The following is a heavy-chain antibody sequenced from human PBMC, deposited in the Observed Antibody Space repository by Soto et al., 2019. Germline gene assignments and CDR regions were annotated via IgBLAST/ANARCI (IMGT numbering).Heavy chain of an antibody. Sequence: QVQLQESGPGLVKPSGALSLTCAVSGGSISTSNWWNWVRQTPGKGLEWIGEIYHSGSTNYNPSLKSRITLSLAEAKNQFSLRLSSVTAADTAVYFCARGLSGYITRGFDYWGQGTLVTVSS. D-gene: IGHD6-13*01. V-gene: IGHV4-4*02. CDR3: ARGLSGYITRGFDY. J-gene: IGHJ4*02. CDR2: IYHSGST. CDR1: GGSISTSNW.